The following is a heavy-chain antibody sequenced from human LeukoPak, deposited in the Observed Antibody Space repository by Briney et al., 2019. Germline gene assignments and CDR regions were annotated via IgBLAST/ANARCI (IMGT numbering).Heavy chain of an antibody. J-gene: IGHJ5*02. CDR2: ISGSGGST. V-gene: IGHV3-23*01. CDR1: GFTFSSYA. D-gene: IGHD2-2*01. CDR3: ARAYCSSTSCPYGSGNYNWFDP. Sequence: GGSLRLSCAASGFTFSSYAMSWVRQAPGKGLEWVSAISGSGGSTYYADSVKGRFTISRDNSKNTLYLQMNSLRAEDTAVYYCARAYCSSTSCPYGSGNYNWFDPWGQGTLVTVSS.